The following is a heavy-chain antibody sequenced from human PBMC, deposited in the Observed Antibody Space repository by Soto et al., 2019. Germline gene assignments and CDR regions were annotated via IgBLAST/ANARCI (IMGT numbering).Heavy chain of an antibody. CDR2: INAGNGNT. CDR3: ARGSGYYYWDDY. D-gene: IGHD3-22*01. J-gene: IGHJ4*02. Sequence: ASVKVSCKASGYTFTSYAMDWVRQAPGQRLEWMGWINAGNGNTKYSQKFQGRVTITRDTSASTAYMELSSLRSEDTAVYYCARGSGYYYWDDYWGQGTLVTVSS. CDR1: GYTFTSYA. V-gene: IGHV1-3*01.